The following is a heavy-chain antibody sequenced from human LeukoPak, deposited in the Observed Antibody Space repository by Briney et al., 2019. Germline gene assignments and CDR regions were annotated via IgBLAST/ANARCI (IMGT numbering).Heavy chain of an antibody. CDR2: INHSGST. CDR1: GGSFSGYY. Sequence: TSETLSLTCAVYGGSFSGYYWSWIRQPPGKGLEWIGEINHSGSTNYNPSLKSRVTISVDTSKNQFSLKLSSVTAADTAVYYCARGVFSSSSFFDYWGQGTLVTVSS. D-gene: IGHD6-6*01. V-gene: IGHV4-34*01. CDR3: ARGVFSSSSFFDY. J-gene: IGHJ4*02.